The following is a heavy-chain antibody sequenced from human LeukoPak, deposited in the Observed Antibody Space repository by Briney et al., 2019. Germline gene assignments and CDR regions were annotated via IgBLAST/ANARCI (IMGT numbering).Heavy chain of an antibody. D-gene: IGHD2-2*01. CDR2: IYYNGST. V-gene: IGHV4-30-4*08. J-gene: IGHJ4*02. CDR3: ARDAGYCSSTSCYLDY. CDR1: GGSISSGDYY. Sequence: SETLSLTCTVSGGSISSGDYYWSWIRQPPGKGLEWIGYIYYNGSTYYNPSLKSRVTISVDTSKNQFSLKLSSVTAADTAVYYCARDAGYCSSTSCYLDYWGQGTLVTVSS.